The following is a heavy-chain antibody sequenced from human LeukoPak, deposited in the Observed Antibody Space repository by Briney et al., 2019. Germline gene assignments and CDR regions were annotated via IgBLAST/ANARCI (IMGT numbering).Heavy chain of an antibody. Sequence: ASVKVSSKASGYTFTAYYMHWVRPAPGQGPAWMGWINPNSGVTNYAQKFQGRVIMTSDTSISTAYMEFSRLRSDDTAMYYCARDLGVTVRPFSLFYWGQGTLVTVSS. CDR3: ARDLGVTVRPFSLFY. V-gene: IGHV1-2*02. D-gene: IGHD6-6*01. CDR2: INPNSGVT. CDR1: GYTFTAYY. J-gene: IGHJ4*02.